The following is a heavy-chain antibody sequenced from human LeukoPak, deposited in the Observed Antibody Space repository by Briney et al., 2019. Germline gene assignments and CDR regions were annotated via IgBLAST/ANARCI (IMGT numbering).Heavy chain of an antibody. Sequence: AGGSLRLSCAASGFTFSSYWMSWVRQAPGKGLEWVSSISSSSSYIYYADSVKGRFTISRDNAKNSLYLQMNSLRAEDTAVYYCARGGSYQYFDYWGQGTLVTVSS. J-gene: IGHJ4*02. CDR1: GFTFSSYW. CDR2: ISSSSSYI. CDR3: ARGGSYQYFDY. V-gene: IGHV3-21*01. D-gene: IGHD1-26*01.